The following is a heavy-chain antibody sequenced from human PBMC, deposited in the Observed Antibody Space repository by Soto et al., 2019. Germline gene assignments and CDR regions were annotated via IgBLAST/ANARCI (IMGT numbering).Heavy chain of an antibody. J-gene: IGHJ6*02. D-gene: IGHD6-6*01. CDR1: GGSFSGYY. CDR3: ARGGVEARQNAYYYYGMDV. V-gene: IGHV4-34*01. Sequence: PSETLSLTCAVYGGSFSGYYWSWIRQPPGKGLEWIGEINHSGSTNYNPSLKSRVTISVDTSKNQFSLKLSSVTAADTAVHYCARGGVEARQNAYYYYGMDVWAQGTTVTVSS. CDR2: INHSGST.